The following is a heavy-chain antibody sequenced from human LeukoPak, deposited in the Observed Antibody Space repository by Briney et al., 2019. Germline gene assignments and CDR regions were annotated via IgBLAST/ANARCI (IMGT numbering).Heavy chain of an antibody. J-gene: IGHJ6*03. Sequence: ASVKVSCKASGYTFTGYYMHWVRQAPGQGLEWMGWISAYNGNTNYAQKLQGRVTMTTDTSTSTAYMELRSLRSDDTAVYYCARGVAAAGEYYYYYYYMDVWGKGTTVTVSS. CDR1: GYTFTGYY. CDR3: ARGVAAAGEYYYYYYYMDV. CDR2: ISAYNGNT. V-gene: IGHV1-18*04. D-gene: IGHD6-13*01.